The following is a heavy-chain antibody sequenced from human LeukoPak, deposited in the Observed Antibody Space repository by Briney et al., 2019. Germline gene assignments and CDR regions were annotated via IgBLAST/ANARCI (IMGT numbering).Heavy chain of an antibody. CDR2: IYPGDSDT. V-gene: IGHV5-51*01. Sequence: PGESLQISCQASGSIFTRYWIAWVRPVPGKGLEWMGNIYPGDSDTRYSPSFEGQVTISADESITTAYLQWSSLKVSDTAMYYCARLDSRNPDPWGQGTLVTVSS. J-gene: IGHJ5*02. D-gene: IGHD2-21*01. CDR3: ARLDSRNPDP. CDR1: GSIFTRYW.